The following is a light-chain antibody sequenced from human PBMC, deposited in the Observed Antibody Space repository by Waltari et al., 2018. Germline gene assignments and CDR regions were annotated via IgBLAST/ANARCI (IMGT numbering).Light chain of an antibody. CDR2: GAS. J-gene: IGKJ1*01. V-gene: IGKV3-20*01. CDR3: QHYLRLPVT. CDR1: QSVTRA. Sequence: EIVLTQSPGPLSLSTGGSATLSCRTSQSVTRALAWYPQKPGQAPRRLIYGASNRATGIPDRFSGSGSWTDFSLTISSLEPEDFAVYYCQHYLRLPVTFGQGTKVEVK.